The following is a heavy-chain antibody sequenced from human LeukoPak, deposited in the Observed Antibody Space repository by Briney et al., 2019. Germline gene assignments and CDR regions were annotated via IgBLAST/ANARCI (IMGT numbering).Heavy chain of an antibody. D-gene: IGHD4-17*01. Sequence: GGSLRLSCAASGFTFSSYWMSWVRQAPGKGLEWVANIKQDGSEKCYVDSVKGRFTISRDNAKNSLYLQMNSLRAEDTAVYYCARNRDYGDYATFDYWGQGTLVTVSS. CDR2: IKQDGSEK. CDR3: ARNRDYGDYATFDY. CDR1: GFTFSSYW. J-gene: IGHJ4*02. V-gene: IGHV3-7*01.